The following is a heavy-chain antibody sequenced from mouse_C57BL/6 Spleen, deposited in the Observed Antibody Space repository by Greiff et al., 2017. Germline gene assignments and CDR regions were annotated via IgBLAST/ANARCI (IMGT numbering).Heavy chain of an antibody. CDR3: ARRGGYDNYFDY. CDR2: ISGGGGNT. CDR1: GFTFSSYT. Sequence: EVQLQASGGGLVKPGGSLKLSCAASGFTFSSYTMSWVRQTPEKRLEWVATISGGGGNTYYPDSVKGRFTISRDNAKNTLYLQMSSLRYEDTALYYCARRGGYDNYFDYWGQGTTLTVSS. D-gene: IGHD2-2*01. V-gene: IGHV5-9*04. J-gene: IGHJ2*01.